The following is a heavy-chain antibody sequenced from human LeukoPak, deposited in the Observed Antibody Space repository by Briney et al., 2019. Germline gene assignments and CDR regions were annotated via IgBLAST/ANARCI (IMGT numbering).Heavy chain of an antibody. CDR3: GRDLSGRGGA. V-gene: IGHV3-74*01. CDR1: GFSFSTYW. J-gene: IGHJ5*02. CDR2: TNTDGSIT. D-gene: IGHD1-26*01. Sequence: GGSLRLSCAASGFSFSTYWMHWVRQVPGTGLVWVSRTNTDGSITDYADSVKGRFTISRDNAKDTLYLQMNSLRPEDTAVYYCGRDLSGRGGAWGQGTLVTVSS.